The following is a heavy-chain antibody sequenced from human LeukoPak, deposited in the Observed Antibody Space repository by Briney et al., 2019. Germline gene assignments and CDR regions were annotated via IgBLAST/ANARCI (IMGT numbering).Heavy chain of an antibody. Sequence: SETLSLTCTVSGGSISSYYWSWIQQPPGKGLEWIGYIYYSGSTNYNPSLKSRVTISVDTSKNQFSLKLSSVTAADTAVYYCATSIAAADEPAFDPWGQGTLVTVSS. CDR1: GGSISSYY. CDR3: ATSIAAADEPAFDP. V-gene: IGHV4-59*08. D-gene: IGHD6-13*01. CDR2: IYYSGST. J-gene: IGHJ5*02.